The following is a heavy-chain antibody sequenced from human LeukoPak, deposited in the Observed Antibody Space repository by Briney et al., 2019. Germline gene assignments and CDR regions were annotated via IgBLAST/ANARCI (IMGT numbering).Heavy chain of an antibody. V-gene: IGHV4-59*01. CDR2: IYSSGST. CDR3: ARGRANYDSTGYYY. CDR1: GGSFSGYY. D-gene: IGHD3-22*01. Sequence: PSETLSLTCAVYGGSFSGYYWTWIRQPPGKGLEWIGYIYSSGSTKYNPSLKSRVTITIDTSKNQFSLKLSSVTAADTAVYYCARGRANYDSTGYYYWGQGILVTVSS. J-gene: IGHJ4*02.